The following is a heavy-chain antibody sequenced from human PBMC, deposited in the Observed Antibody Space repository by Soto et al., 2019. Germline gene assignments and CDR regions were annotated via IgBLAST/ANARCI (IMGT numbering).Heavy chain of an antibody. CDR3: AATPGYSSSWRPNYYYYGMDV. V-gene: IGHV1-3*01. CDR2: INAGNGNT. Sequence: SVNRSCKTSGYTYSVDHIHCRSQATGQRLEWMGWINAGNGNTKYSQKFQGRVTITRDTSASTAYMELSSLRSEDTAVYYCAATPGYSSSWRPNYYYYGMDVWGQGTTVTVSS. D-gene: IGHD6-13*01. CDR1: GYTYSVDH. J-gene: IGHJ6*02.